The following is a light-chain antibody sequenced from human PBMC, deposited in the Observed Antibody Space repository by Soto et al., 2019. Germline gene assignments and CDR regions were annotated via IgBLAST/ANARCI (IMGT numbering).Light chain of an antibody. CDR3: QQYGSSLFS. CDR2: GAS. V-gene: IGKV3-15*01. Sequence: ETLMTQSPATLSVSPGERGTRAGRGSQSVNNNLAWYQQKLGQAPRVLIYGASTRATRIPARFTGSRSRPDFILTLPSLQSEDSAVSYCQQYGSSLFSFGP. J-gene: IGKJ3*01. CDR1: QSVNNN.